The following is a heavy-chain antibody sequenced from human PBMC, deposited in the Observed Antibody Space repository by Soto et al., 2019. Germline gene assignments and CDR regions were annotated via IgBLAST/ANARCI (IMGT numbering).Heavy chain of an antibody. V-gene: IGHV3-33*01. Sequence: QVQLVESGGGVVQPGRSLRLSCAASGFTFSSYGMHWVRQAPGKGLEWVAVIWYDGSNKYYADSVKGRFTISRDNSKNTLYLRMNSLRAEDTAVYYCARDGVTDDAFDIWGQGTMVTVSS. CDR3: ARDGVTDDAFDI. D-gene: IGHD2-21*02. CDR2: IWYDGSNK. CDR1: GFTFSSYG. J-gene: IGHJ3*02.